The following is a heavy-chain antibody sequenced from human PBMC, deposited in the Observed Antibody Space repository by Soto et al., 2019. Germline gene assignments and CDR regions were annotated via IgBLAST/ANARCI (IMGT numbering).Heavy chain of an antibody. J-gene: IGHJ3*01. CDR2: INHSGST. D-gene: IGHD3-22*01. CDR3: AREMCYYDRSGHSDAFEL. Sequence: PSETLSLTCAVYGGSFSGYYWSWIRQPPGKGLEWIGEINHSGSTNYNPSLKSRVTISVDTSTTQFSLKLSAVTTEDTVVYYYAREMCYYDRSGHSDAFELWGSGKMDIVSS. V-gene: IGHV4-34*01. CDR1: GGSFSGYY.